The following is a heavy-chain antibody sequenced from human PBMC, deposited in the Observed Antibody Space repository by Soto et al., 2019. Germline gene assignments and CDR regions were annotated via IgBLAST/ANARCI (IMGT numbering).Heavy chain of an antibody. CDR2: ISGSGGST. CDR1: GFTFSSYA. D-gene: IGHD1-1*01. V-gene: IGHV3-23*01. J-gene: IGHJ5*02. Sequence: GGSLRLSCAASGFTFSSYAMSWVRQAPGKGLEWASAISGSGGSTYYADSVKGRFTISRDNSKNTLYLQMNSLRAEDTAVYYCAKGGTAINWFDPWGQGTLVTVSS. CDR3: AKGGTAINWFDP.